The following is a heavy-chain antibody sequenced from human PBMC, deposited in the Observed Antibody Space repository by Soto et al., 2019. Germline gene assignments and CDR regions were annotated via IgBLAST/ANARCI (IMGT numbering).Heavy chain of an antibody. J-gene: IGHJ1*01. D-gene: IGHD2-15*01. Sequence: ASVKVSCKASGFTFTSYGISWVRQAPGRGLEWMGWISAYNGTTNYAQKLQGRVTMTTDTSTSTAYMQLRSLRSDDTAVYYCARVIYGGNHPAEYFQHWGQGTLVTVSS. CDR1: GFTFTSYG. CDR3: ARVIYGGNHPAEYFQH. V-gene: IGHV1-18*01. CDR2: ISAYNGTT.